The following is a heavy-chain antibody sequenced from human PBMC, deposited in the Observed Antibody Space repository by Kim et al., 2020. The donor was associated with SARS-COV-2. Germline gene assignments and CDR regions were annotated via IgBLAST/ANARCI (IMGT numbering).Heavy chain of an antibody. D-gene: IGHD5-12*01. V-gene: IGHV3-23*01. CDR1: GFTFSSYA. J-gene: IGHJ4*02. CDR2: IIGIGGST. Sequence: WGSLRLSCAASGFTFSSYAMSWVRQAPGPLLECFSAIIGIGGSTYYADSVKGRFTISRDNSHNTRYLQMNLLRADTPAVSYLARFPWGGYDTFDYLGQ. CDR3: ARFPWGGYDTFDY.